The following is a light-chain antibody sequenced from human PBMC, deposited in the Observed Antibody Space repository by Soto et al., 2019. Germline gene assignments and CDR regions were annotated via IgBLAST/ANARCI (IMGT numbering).Light chain of an antibody. CDR2: EVS. CDR3: SSYTRSTTGVV. CDR1: SSDIGYYNY. J-gene: IGLJ2*01. Sequence: QSALTQPASVSGSPGQSITISCTGTSSDIGYYNYVSWHQQHPGKAPKLMIYEVSNRPSGVSNRFSGSRSGDTASLTISGLQAEDEADYFCSSYTRSTTGVVFGGGTKLTVL. V-gene: IGLV2-14*01.